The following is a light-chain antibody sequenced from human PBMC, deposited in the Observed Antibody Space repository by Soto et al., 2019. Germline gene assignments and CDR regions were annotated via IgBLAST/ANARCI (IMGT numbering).Light chain of an antibody. CDR2: GAS. V-gene: IGKV3-15*01. Sequence: EIVMTQSPATLSVSPGERATLSCRASQSVISNLAWYQQKPGQGRRLLVYGASTRDTGILARFSGSGSGPQFTLTLSSVHSEEFAVYYFQHDNNWHPGTFGLGTNVGIK. CDR3: QHDNNWHPGT. J-gene: IGKJ1*01. CDR1: QSVISN.